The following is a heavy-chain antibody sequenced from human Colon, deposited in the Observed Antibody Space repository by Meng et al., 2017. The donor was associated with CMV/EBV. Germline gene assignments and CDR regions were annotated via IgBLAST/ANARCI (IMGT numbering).Heavy chain of an antibody. CDR3: VRGSSSF. CDR2: IKGDGSEI. J-gene: IGHJ4*02. D-gene: IGHD6-13*01. V-gene: IGHV3-7*04. Sequence: EGYRVGSGGGLVQPGGSLRLSCVVSGIKMSNSWMSWVRQAPAKGLEWVANIKGDGSEIQYVDSVKGRFTVSRDNTKNSLYLQMNILKTEDTAVYYCVRGSSSFWGQGTLVTVSS. CDR1: GIKMSNSW.